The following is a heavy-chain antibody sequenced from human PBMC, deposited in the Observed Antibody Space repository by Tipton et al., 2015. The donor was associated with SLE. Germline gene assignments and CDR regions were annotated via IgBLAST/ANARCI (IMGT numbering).Heavy chain of an antibody. D-gene: IGHD6-6*01. CDR3: ARESVSSSFDY. J-gene: IGHJ4*02. CDR1: GFTFSSYG. V-gene: IGHV3-30*19. Sequence: RSLRLSCAASGFTFSSYGMHWVRQAPGKGLEWVAVISYDGSNKYYADSVKGRFTISRDNSKNTLYLQMNSLRAEDTAVYYCARESVSSSFDYWGQGTLVTVSS. CDR2: ISYDGSNK.